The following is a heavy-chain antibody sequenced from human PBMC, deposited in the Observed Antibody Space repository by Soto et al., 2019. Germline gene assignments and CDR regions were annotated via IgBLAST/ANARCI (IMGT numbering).Heavy chain of an antibody. V-gene: IGHV4-34*01. CDR3: ARGVSYYDSSGYYYSDYYGMDV. D-gene: IGHD3-22*01. CDR1: GGSFSGYY. J-gene: IGHJ6*02. CDR2: INHSGST. Sequence: QVQLQQWGAGLLKPSETLSLTCAVYGGSFSGYYWSWIRQPPGKGLEWIGEINHSGSTNYNPSLMIRFNISVDTSKNQFSLKLSAGTAADTAVYYCARGVSYYDSSGYYYSDYYGMDVWGQGTTVTVSS.